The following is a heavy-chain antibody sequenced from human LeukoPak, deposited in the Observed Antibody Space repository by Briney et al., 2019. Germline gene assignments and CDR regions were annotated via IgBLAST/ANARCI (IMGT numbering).Heavy chain of an antibody. V-gene: IGHV5-10-1*01. CDR3: ARLRVRGVTGDFDI. D-gene: IGHD3-10*01. CDR1: GYSFTSYW. CDR2: IDHSDSYN. J-gene: IGHJ3*02. Sequence: GESLKISCKGSGYSFTSYWISRVRQMPGKGLEWRGRIDHSDSYNNYRPSLQGPVTISADKSISTAYLQWSSLRASDTAMYYCARLRVRGVTGDFDIWGQGTMVTVSS.